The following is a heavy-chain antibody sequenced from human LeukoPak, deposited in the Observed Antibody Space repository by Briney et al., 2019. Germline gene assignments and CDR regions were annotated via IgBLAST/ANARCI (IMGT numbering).Heavy chain of an antibody. CDR1: GYTFTGYY. V-gene: IGHV1-69*05. D-gene: IGHD2-2*01. CDR3: ARGYDIVVASGWYFDL. CDR2: IIPIFGTA. J-gene: IGHJ2*01. Sequence: ASVKVSCKASGYTFTGYYMHWVRQAPGQGLEWMGGIIPIFGTANYAQKFQGRVTITTDESTSAAYMELSSLRSEDTAVYYCARGYDIVVASGWYFDLWGRGTLVTASS.